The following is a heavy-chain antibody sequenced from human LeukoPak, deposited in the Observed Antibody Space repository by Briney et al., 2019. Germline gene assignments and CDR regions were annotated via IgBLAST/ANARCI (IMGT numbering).Heavy chain of an antibody. V-gene: IGHV1-3*01. CDR1: GYTFTSYA. CDR3: ARDHSSSWYFDY. J-gene: IGHJ4*02. CDR2: INAGNGNT. Sequence: ASVKVSCKASGYTFTSYAMHWVRQAPGQRLEWMGWINAGNGNTKYSQKLQGRVTITRDTSATPAYMELSSLRSEDTAVYYCARDHSSSWYFDYWGQGTLVTVSS. D-gene: IGHD6-13*01.